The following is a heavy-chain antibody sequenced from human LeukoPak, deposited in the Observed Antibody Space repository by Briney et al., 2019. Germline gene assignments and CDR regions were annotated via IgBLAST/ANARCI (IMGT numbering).Heavy chain of an antibody. CDR1: GYTSTDYP. V-gene: IGHV1-2*02. CDR3: ARGAKVGATFDY. D-gene: IGHD1-26*01. Sequence: ASVKVSCKASGYTSTDYPMHWVRQAPGQGLQWMGDFNPYSGATNYAQIFQGRVTMTLDTSIDTAYMGLKRLTVDDTAIYFCARGAKVGATFDYWGQGTLLTVSS. J-gene: IGHJ4*02. CDR2: FNPYSGAT.